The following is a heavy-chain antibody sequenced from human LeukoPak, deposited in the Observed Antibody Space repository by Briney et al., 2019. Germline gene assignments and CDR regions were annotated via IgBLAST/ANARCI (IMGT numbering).Heavy chain of an antibody. CDR2: ISSSSSYI. Sequence: PGGSLRLSCAASGFTFSSYSMNWVRQAPGKGLEWVSSISSSSSYIYYADSVKGRFTISRDNAKNSLYLQMNSLRAEDTAVYYCARDGAAAVLGAEYFQHWGQGTLVTVSS. CDR3: ARDGAAAVLGAEYFQH. D-gene: IGHD6-13*01. CDR1: GFTFSSYS. J-gene: IGHJ1*01. V-gene: IGHV3-21*01.